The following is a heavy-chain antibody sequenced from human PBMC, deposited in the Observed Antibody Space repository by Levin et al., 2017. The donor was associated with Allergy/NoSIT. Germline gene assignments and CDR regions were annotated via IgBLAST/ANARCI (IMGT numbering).Heavy chain of an antibody. D-gene: IGHD6-13*01. V-gene: IGHV1-8*01. CDR1: GYTFTSYD. CDR3: ARGSNMAAAGSWNGMDV. Sequence: LGESLKISCEASGYTFTSYDVNWVRQAPGQGLEWMGWLTPNNGKTGYAQKFQGRVTMTRNTSIRTAYMELRSLRSEDTAVYYCARGSNMAAAGSWNGMDVWGQGTTVIVSS. CDR2: LTPNNGKT. J-gene: IGHJ6*02.